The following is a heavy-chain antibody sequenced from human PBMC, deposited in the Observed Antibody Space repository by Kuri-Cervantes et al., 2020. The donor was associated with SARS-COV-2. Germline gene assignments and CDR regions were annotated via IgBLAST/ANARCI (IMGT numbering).Heavy chain of an antibody. Sequence: ASVKVSCKASGYTFTSYFLHWVRQAPGQGLEWMGWINTNTGNPTYAQGFTGRFVFSLDTSVSTAYLQISSLKAEDTAVYYCARDPSYSSSWFGYYYYGMDVWGQGTTVTVSS. V-gene: IGHV7-4-1*02. D-gene: IGHD6-13*01. CDR3: ARDPSYSSSWFGYYYYGMDV. J-gene: IGHJ6*02. CDR2: INTNTGNP. CDR1: GYTFTSYF.